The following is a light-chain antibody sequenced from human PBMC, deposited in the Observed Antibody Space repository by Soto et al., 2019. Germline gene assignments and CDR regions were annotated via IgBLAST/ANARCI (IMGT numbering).Light chain of an antibody. CDR1: QTISRNF. CDR2: GAS. J-gene: IGKJ1*01. V-gene: IGKV3-20*01. Sequence: IALTQSPGTLSLSPGERATLSCRASQTISRNFLAWYQQKPGQAPRLLIYGASKRATGIPGRFSGSGSGAEFTLTISRLEPEDFGVYHCQQHDGSPQTFGQGTKVDI. CDR3: QQHDGSPQT.